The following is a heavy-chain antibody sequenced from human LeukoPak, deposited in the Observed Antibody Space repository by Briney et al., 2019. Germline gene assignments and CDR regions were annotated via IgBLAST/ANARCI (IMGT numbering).Heavy chain of an antibody. Sequence: GGSLRLSCAASGFTFDDYGMSWVRQAPGKGLEWVSGINWNGGSTGYADSVKGRFTISRDNAKNSLYLQMNSLRAEDTALYYCARLGVGATRDAFDIWGQGTMVTVCS. CDR1: GFTFDDYG. J-gene: IGHJ3*02. D-gene: IGHD1-26*01. CDR2: INWNGGST. CDR3: ARLGVGATRDAFDI. V-gene: IGHV3-20*04.